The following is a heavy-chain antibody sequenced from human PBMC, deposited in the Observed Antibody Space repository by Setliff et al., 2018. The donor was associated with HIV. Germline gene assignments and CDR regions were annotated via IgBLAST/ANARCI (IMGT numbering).Heavy chain of an antibody. D-gene: IGHD3-22*01. CDR3: AREGGLDYYDSSGHYSY. V-gene: IGHV4-61*02. CDR2: IHTSGNT. J-gene: IGHJ4*02. CDR1: GGSISSGSYY. Sequence: KTSETLSLTCTVSGGSISSGSYYWSWIRQPAGKGLEWIGRIHTSGNTNYNPSLKSRVTISVDTSKNQFSLKLSSVTAADTAVYYCAREGGLDYYDSSGHYSYWGQGTLVTVSS.